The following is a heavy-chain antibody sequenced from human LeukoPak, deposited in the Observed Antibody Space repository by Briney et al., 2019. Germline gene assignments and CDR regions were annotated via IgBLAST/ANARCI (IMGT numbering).Heavy chain of an antibody. CDR1: GYTFTSYD. CDR2: INPSGGST. CDR3: ARVRCSSTSCRYLDY. Sequence: ASVKVSCKASGYTFTSYDMHWVRQAPGQGLEWMGIINPSGGSTRYAQKVQGRVNMTRDTSISTAYMELSRLRYDATAVYYCARVRCSSTSCRYLDYWGQGTLVTVSS. V-gene: IGHV1-46*01. D-gene: IGHD2-2*01. J-gene: IGHJ4*02.